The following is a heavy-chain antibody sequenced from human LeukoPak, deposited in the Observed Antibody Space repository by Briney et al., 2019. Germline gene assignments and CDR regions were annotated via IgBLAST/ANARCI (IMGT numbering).Heavy chain of an antibody. CDR2: FDPEDVET. J-gene: IGHJ4*02. CDR1: GYTPTELS. CDR3: ATGREMATVNFDY. Sequence: ASVKVSCTVSGYTPTELSMHWVRPAHGKGLEWLGGFDPEDVETTYAQKFQGILTMTEETSTATDYMQRSSRSSENTACYYGATGREMATVNFDYWGQGTLVTVSS. V-gene: IGHV1-24*01. D-gene: IGHD5-24*01.